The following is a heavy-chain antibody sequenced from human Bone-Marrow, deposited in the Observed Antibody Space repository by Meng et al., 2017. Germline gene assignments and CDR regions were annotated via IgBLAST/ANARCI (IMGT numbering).Heavy chain of an antibody. D-gene: IGHD6-13*01. CDR2: IYHSGST. Sequence: QVRLQESGAGLVRPSGTLSLTCAVSGGSSSSSNWWSWVRQPPGKGLEWIGEIYHSGSTNYNPSLKSRVTISVDKSKNQFSLKLSSVTAADTAMYYCARDGTGGSSSFYYWGQGTLVTVSS. J-gene: IGHJ4*02. CDR1: GGSSSSSNW. V-gene: IGHV4-4*02. CDR3: ARDGTGGSSSFYY.